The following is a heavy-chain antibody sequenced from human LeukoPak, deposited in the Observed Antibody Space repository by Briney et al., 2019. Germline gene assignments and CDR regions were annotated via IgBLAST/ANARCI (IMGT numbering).Heavy chain of an antibody. CDR1: GGSISSYY. CDR3: ARVKGEGSPGGFDAFDI. V-gene: IGHV4-4*07. CDR2: IYTSGST. D-gene: IGHD1-26*01. J-gene: IGHJ3*02. Sequence: PSETLSLTCTVSGGSISSYYWSWIRQPAGKGLEWIGRIYTSGSTNYNPSLKSRVTMSVDTSKNQFSLKLSSVTAADTAVYYCARVKGEGSPGGFDAFDIWGQGTMVTVSS.